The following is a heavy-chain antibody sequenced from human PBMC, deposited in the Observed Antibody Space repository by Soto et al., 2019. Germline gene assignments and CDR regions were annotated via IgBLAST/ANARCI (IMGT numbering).Heavy chain of an antibody. CDR3: ARDLPAPLVATAMPYYMDV. V-gene: IGHV3-48*01. D-gene: IGHD2-21*02. Sequence: EVQLVESGGGLVQPGGSLRLSCAASGFTFGSYSMNWVRQAPGKGLEWVSFILSSSGVIYYADSVKGRFTISRDNAKNSLYLQKNRLRAEDTAVYYCARDLPAPLVATAMPYYMDVWGKGTTVTVSS. J-gene: IGHJ6*03. CDR1: GFTFGSYS. CDR2: ILSSSGVI.